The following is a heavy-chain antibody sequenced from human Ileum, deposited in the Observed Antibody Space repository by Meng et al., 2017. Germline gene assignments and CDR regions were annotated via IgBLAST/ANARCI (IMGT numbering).Heavy chain of an antibody. CDR3: VRLVGNSWLDT. CDR1: GDSVSTYIAT. V-gene: IGHV6-1*01. J-gene: IGHJ5*02. D-gene: IGHD2-21*01. Sequence: SQTLSLSCAISGDSVSTYIATWNWIRQSPSGGLEWLGRTYYRSTWYTDYAESVKSRITINPDTSKNQLSLQLNSVTPDDTAMYYCVRLVGNSWLDTWGQGTLVTVSS. CDR2: TYYRSTWYT.